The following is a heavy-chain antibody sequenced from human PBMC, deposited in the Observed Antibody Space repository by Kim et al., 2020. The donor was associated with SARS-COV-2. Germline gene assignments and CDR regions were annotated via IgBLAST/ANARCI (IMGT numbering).Heavy chain of an antibody. CDR3: TRGGVIYYYYAMDV. D-gene: IGHD3-3*01. Sequence: YAYSVGCRFTISRDNSKDTLYLQVNSLRADDTAVYYCTRGGVIYYYYAMDVWGQGTTVTVSS. J-gene: IGHJ6*02. V-gene: IGHV3-23*01.